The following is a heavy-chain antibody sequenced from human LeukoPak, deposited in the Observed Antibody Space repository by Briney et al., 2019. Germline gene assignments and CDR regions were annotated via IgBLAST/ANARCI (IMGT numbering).Heavy chain of an antibody. CDR1: GGSISNHF. CDR3: VRDREGRGTYCTSGVCHLFDY. J-gene: IGHJ4*02. CDR2: IYYSGST. D-gene: IGHD2-8*01. V-gene: IGHV4-59*11. Sequence: SETLSLTCTVSGGSISNHFWSWIRQSPGKGLEWIGYIYYSGSTNYNPSLKSRVTISLDTSKNQFSLKLSSVTAADTAVYYCVRDREGRGTYCTSGVCHLFDYWGQGTLVTVSS.